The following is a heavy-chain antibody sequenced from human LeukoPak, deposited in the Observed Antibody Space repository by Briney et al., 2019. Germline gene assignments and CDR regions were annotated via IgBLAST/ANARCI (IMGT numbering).Heavy chain of an antibody. CDR3: ARVYLPNYYYYYMDV. V-gene: IGHV3-21*01. Sequence: GGSLTLSCAASGFTFSSYSMNWVRQPPGKGLEWVSSFSSSSSYIYYADSVKGRFTISRDNAKNSLYLQMNSLRAEDTAVYYCARVYLPNYYYYYMDVWGKGTTVTVSS. CDR1: GFTFSSYS. CDR2: FSSSSSYI. D-gene: IGHD2-2*01. J-gene: IGHJ6*03.